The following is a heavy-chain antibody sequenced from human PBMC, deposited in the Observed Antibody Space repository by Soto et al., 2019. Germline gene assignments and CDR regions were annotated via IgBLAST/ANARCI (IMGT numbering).Heavy chain of an antibody. Sequence: GWSLRLSCAASGFTFSNAWMSWVRQAPGKGLEWVGRIKSKTDGGTTDYAAPVKGRFTISRDDSKNTLYLQMNSLKTEDTAVYYCTTDPFWSGYYLPKYYYYGMDVWGQGTTVTASS. J-gene: IGHJ6*02. CDR2: IKSKTDGGTT. CDR3: TTDPFWSGYYLPKYYYYGMDV. CDR1: GFTFSNAW. D-gene: IGHD3-3*01. V-gene: IGHV3-15*01.